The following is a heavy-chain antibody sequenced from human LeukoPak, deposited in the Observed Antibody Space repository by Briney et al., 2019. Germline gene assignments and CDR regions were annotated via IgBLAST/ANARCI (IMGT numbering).Heavy chain of an antibody. D-gene: IGHD5-24*01. Sequence: GGSLRLSCAASGFTFSSYAMSWVRQAPGKGLEWVSAISGSGGSTYYADSVKGRFTVSRDNAKNSLYLQMNSLGDGDTAVYYCARQRLGYYLDSWGQGTLVTVSS. V-gene: IGHV3-23*01. J-gene: IGHJ4*02. CDR1: GFTFSSYA. CDR3: ARQRLGYYLDS. CDR2: ISGSGGST.